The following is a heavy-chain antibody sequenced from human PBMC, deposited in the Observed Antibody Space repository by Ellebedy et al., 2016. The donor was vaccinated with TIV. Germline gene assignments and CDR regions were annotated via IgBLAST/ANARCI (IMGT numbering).Heavy chain of an antibody. CDR3: ARLSGTMEFYFDS. Sequence: GESLKISCKASGYYFLDHWIAWVRQMPGKGLECMGIIYPGDSDTRYSPSFEGQVTISADKSNGTAFLQWTSLKASDTGMYYCARLSGTMEFYFDSWGQGALVTVSS. J-gene: IGHJ4*02. D-gene: IGHD4/OR15-4a*01. CDR1: GYYFLDHW. CDR2: IYPGDSDT. V-gene: IGHV5-51*01.